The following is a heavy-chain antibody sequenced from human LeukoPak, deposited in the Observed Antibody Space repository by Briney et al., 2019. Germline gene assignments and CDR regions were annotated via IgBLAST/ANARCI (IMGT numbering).Heavy chain of an antibody. CDR1: GFSYGSFG. V-gene: IGHV3-7*01. J-gene: IGHJ6*03. CDR3: FFKQKTAYEILTGYYLYYYYMDV. CDR2: IGEDGSEE. D-gene: IGHD3-9*01. Sequence: GGYVRLYCSGSGFSYGSFGMNWVRQAAGQALEWVANIGEDGSEEYYVDSVKGRFTISRDNAKNSLYLQMNSLRAEDTAVYFFFFKQKTAYEILTGYYLYYYYMDVWGKGTTVTVSS.